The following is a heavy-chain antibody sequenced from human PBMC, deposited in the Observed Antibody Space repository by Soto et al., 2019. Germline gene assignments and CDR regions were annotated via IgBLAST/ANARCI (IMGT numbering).Heavy chain of an antibody. D-gene: IGHD5-18*01. V-gene: IGHV3-23*01. J-gene: IGHJ5*02. CDR1: GFTFGTYA. CDR3: AKDRSVDTRDWFDP. CDR2: ITGSGGST. Sequence: GGSLRLSCAASGFTFGTYAMNWVRQSPGKGLEWVSGITGSGGSTYYADSVKGRFTISRDNSKNTLYLQMNSLRADDTAVYYCAKDRSVDTRDWFDPWGQGTLVTVSS.